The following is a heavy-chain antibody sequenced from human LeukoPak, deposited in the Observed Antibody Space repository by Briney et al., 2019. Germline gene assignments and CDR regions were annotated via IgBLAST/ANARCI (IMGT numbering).Heavy chain of an antibody. D-gene: IGHD2-2*01. CDR1: GGSISSSNW. CDR3: ASTGDCSSTSCSWYFFDY. CDR2: IFHSGST. Sequence: SGTLSLTCAVSGGSISSSNWWSWVRQPPGKGLEWIGEIFHSGSTNYNPSLKSRVTISVDTSKNQFSLKLTSVTAADTAVYYCASTGDCSSTSCSWYFFDYWGQGALVTVSS. V-gene: IGHV4-4*02. J-gene: IGHJ4*02.